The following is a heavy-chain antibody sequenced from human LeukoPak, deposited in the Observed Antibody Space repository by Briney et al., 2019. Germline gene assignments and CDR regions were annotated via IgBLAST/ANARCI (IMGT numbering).Heavy chain of an antibody. J-gene: IGHJ2*01. CDR1: GLTFYDQA. D-gene: IGHD2-15*01. V-gene: IGHV3-43*02. Sequence: GGSLRLSCAASGLTFYDQAMHWVRQAPGKGLEWVSLISGDGGSTYYADSVKGRFTISRDNSKNSLYLQMNSLRTEDTALYYCARVAWYFDLWGRGTLVTVSS. CDR2: ISGDGGST. CDR3: ARVAWYFDL.